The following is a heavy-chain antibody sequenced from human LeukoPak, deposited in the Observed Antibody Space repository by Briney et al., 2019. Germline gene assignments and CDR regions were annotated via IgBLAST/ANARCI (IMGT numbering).Heavy chain of an antibody. CDR2: IYYSGST. CDR1: GGSISSGDYY. V-gene: IGHV4-30-4*01. CDR3: ARSVNIVVEYYFDY. D-gene: IGHD2-15*01. J-gene: IGHJ4*02. Sequence: SQTLSLTCTVSGGSISSGDYYWSWIRQPPGKGLEWIGYIYYSGSTYYNPSLKSRVTISVDTSKNQFSLKLSSVTAADTAVYYCARSVNIVVEYYFDYWGQGTLVTVSS.